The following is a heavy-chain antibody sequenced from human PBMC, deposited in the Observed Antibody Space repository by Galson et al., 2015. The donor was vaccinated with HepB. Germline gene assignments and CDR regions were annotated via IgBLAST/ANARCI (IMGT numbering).Heavy chain of an antibody. V-gene: IGHV4-30-4*01. D-gene: IGHD2-2*01. CDR1: GGSINSGDYY. J-gene: IGHJ6*02. CDR3: ARVIGYCTTTSCYGYFYYAMDV. Sequence: LSLTCAVSGGSINSGDYYWSWVRQPPGKGLEWIGYIYHSGSTDPHPSLKSRVTISIDTSTNQFSLRLRSVTATDTAVYYCARVIGYCTTTSCYGYFYYAMDVWGQGPRSPSP. CDR2: IYHSGST.